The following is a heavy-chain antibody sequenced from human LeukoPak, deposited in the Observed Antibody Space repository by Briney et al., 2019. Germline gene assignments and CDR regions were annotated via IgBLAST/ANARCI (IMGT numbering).Heavy chain of an antibody. V-gene: IGHV3-74*01. D-gene: IGHD6-19*01. CDR3: ARESSSGWYDAFDI. J-gene: IGHJ3*02. Sequence: GGSLRLSCAASGFTFSSYWMHWVRQAPGKGLVWVSRINSDGSSTTYADSVKGRFTISRDNAKNTVYLQMNSLRAEDTAVYYCARESSSGWYDAFDIWGQETMVTVFS. CDR2: INSDGSST. CDR1: GFTFSSYW.